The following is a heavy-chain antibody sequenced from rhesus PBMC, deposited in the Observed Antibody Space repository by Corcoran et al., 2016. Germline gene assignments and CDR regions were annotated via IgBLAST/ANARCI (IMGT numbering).Heavy chain of an antibody. Sequence: QVKLQQWGAGLVKPSETLSLTCAVYGGSISGYSWSWVRPPPGKRLEWIGNIDGNSASTNYNPSLKKRVTMSKDTSKNQFSLKLSSVTAADTAVYYCARGFTAGTFDYWGQGVLVTVSS. CDR3: ARGFTAGTFDY. J-gene: IGHJ4*01. CDR1: GGSISGYS. D-gene: IGHD2-27*01. CDR2: IDGNSAST. V-gene: IGHV4-73*01.